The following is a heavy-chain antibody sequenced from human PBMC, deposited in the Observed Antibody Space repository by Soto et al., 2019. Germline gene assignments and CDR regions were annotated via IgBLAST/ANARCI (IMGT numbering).Heavy chain of an antibody. CDR3: ARAYYVILTRMTNFDY. Sequence: QVQLVQSGAEVKKPGASVKVSCKASGYTFTSYDINWVRQATGQGLEWMGWMNPNSGNTGYAQKFQGRVTMTRNTSISTAYMEVSRLRSEATALYYCARAYYVILTRMTNFDYWGQGTLVTVSS. V-gene: IGHV1-8*01. CDR2: MNPNSGNT. D-gene: IGHD3-9*01. CDR1: GYTFTSYD. J-gene: IGHJ4*02.